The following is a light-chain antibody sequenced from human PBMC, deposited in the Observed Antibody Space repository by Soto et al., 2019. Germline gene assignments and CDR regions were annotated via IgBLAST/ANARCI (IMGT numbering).Light chain of an antibody. CDR2: GAS. CDR1: QNFGSSY. CDR3: QQRSNWPTT. Sequence: EIVLTQSPDTLSLSPGERATLSCRASQNFGSSYLAWYQQKRGQAPRLLVYGASKRAAGIPDRFRGSGSGSEFSLTISGLEPEDFAVYYCQQRSNWPTTFGQGTRLEI. J-gene: IGKJ5*01. V-gene: IGKV3D-20*02.